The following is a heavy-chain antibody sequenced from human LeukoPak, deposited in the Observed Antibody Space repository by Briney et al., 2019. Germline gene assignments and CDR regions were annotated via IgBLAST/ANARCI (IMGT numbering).Heavy chain of an antibody. CDR1: GFTFSSYG. J-gene: IGHJ6*03. Sequence: GRSLRLSCAASGFTFSSYGMHWVRQAPGKGLEWVAVISYDGSNKYYADSVKGRFTISRDNSKNTLYLQMNSLRAEDTAVYYCAKTAEGPGNYMDVWGKGTTVTVSS. CDR3: AKTAEGPGNYMDV. CDR2: ISYDGSNK. D-gene: IGHD3-10*01. V-gene: IGHV3-30*18.